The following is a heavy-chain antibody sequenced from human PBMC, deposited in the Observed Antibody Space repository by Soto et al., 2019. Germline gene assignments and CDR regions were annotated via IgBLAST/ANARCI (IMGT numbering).Heavy chain of an antibody. D-gene: IGHD2-21*01. J-gene: IGHJ4*02. CDR2: IYSGGNP. Sequence: VGSLRLSCAASGFSVGGNYMSWVRQAPGKGLELVSLIYSGGNPFYADSMKGRFTLSRDNSNNMLYLQMDSLRAEDTAVYYCARGPNSDCWGQGTLVTVSS. CDR3: ARGPNSDC. CDR1: GFSVGGNY. V-gene: IGHV3-53*01.